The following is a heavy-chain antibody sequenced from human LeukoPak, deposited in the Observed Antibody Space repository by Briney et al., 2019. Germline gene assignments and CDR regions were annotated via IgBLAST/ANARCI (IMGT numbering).Heavy chain of an antibody. J-gene: IGHJ4*02. CDR3: ARGPWHRKIVGATTGGVGYYFDY. CDR2: IKQDGSEK. Sequence: GGSLRLSCAASGFTFSSYWMSWVRQAPGKGLEWVANIKQDGSEKYYVDSVKGRFTISRDNAKNSLYLQMNSLRAEDTAVYYCARGPWHRKIVGATTGGVGYYFDYWGQGTPVTVSS. D-gene: IGHD1-26*01. CDR1: GFTFSSYW. V-gene: IGHV3-7*01.